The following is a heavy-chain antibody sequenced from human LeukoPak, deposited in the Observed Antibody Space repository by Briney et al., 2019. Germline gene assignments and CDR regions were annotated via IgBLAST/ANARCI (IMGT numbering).Heavy chain of an antibody. V-gene: IGHV3-48*03. D-gene: IGHD1-1*01. Sequence: SGGSLRLSCAASGFTFSSYEMNWVRQAPGKGLEWVSYISSSGSNIYYADSVKGRFTISRDNAKNSLYLQMNSLRAEDTAVYYCARESLGTDYWGQGTLVTVSS. CDR2: ISSSGSNI. J-gene: IGHJ4*02. CDR1: GFTFSSYE. CDR3: ARESLGTDY.